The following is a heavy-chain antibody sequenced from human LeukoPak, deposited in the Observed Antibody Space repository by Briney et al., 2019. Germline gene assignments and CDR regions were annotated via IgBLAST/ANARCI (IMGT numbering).Heavy chain of an antibody. Sequence: ASVKVSCKASGYTFTSYAMNWVRQAPGQGLEWMGWINTNTGNPTYAQGFTGRFAFSLDTSVSTAYLQISSLKAEDTAVYYCARDLVYYDFWSGYSKYYYGMDVWGQGTTVTVSS. CDR3: ARDLVYYDFWSGYSKYYYGMDV. D-gene: IGHD3-3*01. CDR1: GYTFTSYA. J-gene: IGHJ6*02. CDR2: INTNTGNP. V-gene: IGHV7-4-1*02.